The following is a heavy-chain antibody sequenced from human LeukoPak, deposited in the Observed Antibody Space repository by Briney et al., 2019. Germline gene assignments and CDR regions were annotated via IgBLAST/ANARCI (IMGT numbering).Heavy chain of an antibody. CDR3: ARVRLWGGALDY. J-gene: IGHJ4*02. V-gene: IGHV3-13*01. D-gene: IGHD3-16*01. CDR2: IGTAGDT. Sequence: GGSLRLSCAASGFTFSSYDMHWVRQATGKGLEWVSAIGTAGDTYYPGSVKGRFTISRENAKNSLYLQMNSLRAGDTAVYYCARVRLWGGALDYWGQGTLVTVSS. CDR1: GFTFSSYD.